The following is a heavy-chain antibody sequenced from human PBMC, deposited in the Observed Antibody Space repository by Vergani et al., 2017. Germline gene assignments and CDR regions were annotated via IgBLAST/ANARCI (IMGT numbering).Heavy chain of an antibody. CDR3: ARDPLTYSSSWFDY. D-gene: IGHD6-13*01. CDR2: ISSSSSYI. Sequence: EVQLLESGGGLVKPGGSLRLSCAASGFTFSSYSMNWVRQASGKGLEWVSSISSSSSYIYYADSVKGRFTISRDNAKNSLYLQMNSLRAEDTAVYYCARDPLTYSSSWFDYWGQGTLVTVSA. J-gene: IGHJ4*02. V-gene: IGHV3-21*01. CDR1: GFTFSSYS.